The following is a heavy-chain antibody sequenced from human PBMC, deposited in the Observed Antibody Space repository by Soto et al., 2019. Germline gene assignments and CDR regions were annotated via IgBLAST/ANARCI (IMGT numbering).Heavy chain of an antibody. Sequence: PGGSLRLSCTASGFTFGDYAMSWFRQAPGKGLEWVGFIRSKAYGGTTEYAASVKGRFTISRDDSKSIAYLQMNSLKTEDTAVYYCTRVRYSSSSLSGLPDYWGQGTLVTVSS. CDR1: GFTFGDYA. CDR2: IRSKAYGGTT. V-gene: IGHV3-49*03. D-gene: IGHD6-6*01. J-gene: IGHJ4*02. CDR3: TRVRYSSSSLSGLPDY.